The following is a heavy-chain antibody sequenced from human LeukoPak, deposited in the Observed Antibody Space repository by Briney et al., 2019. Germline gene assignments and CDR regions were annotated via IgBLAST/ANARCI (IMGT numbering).Heavy chain of an antibody. J-gene: IGHJ4*02. CDR1: GGSFSGYY. Sequence: SETLSLTCAVYGGSFSGYYWSWIRQPPGKGREWIGEINHSGSTNYNPPLKSRVTISVDTSKNQFSLKLSSVTAADTAVYYCARVGYYGSLIDYWGQGTLVTVSS. CDR2: INHSGST. D-gene: IGHD3-10*01. V-gene: IGHV4-34*01. CDR3: ARVGYYGSLIDY.